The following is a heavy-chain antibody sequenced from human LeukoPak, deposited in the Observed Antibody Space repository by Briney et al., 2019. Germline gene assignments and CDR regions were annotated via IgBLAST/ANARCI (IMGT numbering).Heavy chain of an antibody. CDR1: GFTFTNFA. J-gene: IGHJ4*02. CDR3: VRGGYGSGSYYKGVYFDY. Sequence: GGSLRLSCVASGFTFTNFALHWVRQAPGKGLEWVALIAFDGSEKYYADSVKGRFTISRDNSKNTLYLQMNSLRAEDTAVYYCVRGGYGSGSYYKGVYFDYWGQGTLVTVSS. D-gene: IGHD3-10*01. V-gene: IGHV3-30*04. CDR2: IAFDGSEK.